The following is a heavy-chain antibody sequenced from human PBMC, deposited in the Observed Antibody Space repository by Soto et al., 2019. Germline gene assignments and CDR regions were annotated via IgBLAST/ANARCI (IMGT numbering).Heavy chain of an antibody. D-gene: IGHD6-13*01. Sequence: SETLSLTCAVYGGSFSGYYWSWIRQPPGKGLEWIGEINHSGSTNYNPSLKSRVTISVDTSKNQFSLKLSSVTAADTAVYYCARGWGGRAAAGTPFYYWGQGTLVTVSS. CDR1: GGSFSGYY. CDR2: INHSGST. J-gene: IGHJ4*02. V-gene: IGHV4-34*01. CDR3: ARGWGGRAAAGTPFYY.